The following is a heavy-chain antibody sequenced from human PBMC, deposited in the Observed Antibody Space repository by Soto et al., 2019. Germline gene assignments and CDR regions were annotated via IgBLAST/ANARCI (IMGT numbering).Heavy chain of an antibody. CDR3: AVLGVPAASRTFYYYYYMDV. Sequence: GGSLRLSCAASGFTFDDYAMHWVRQAPGKGLEWVSGISWNSGSIGYADSVKGRFTISRDNAKNSLYLQMNRLIAEDTALYYCAVLGVPAASRTFYYYYYMDVWGKGTTVTVSS. V-gene: IGHV3-9*01. CDR2: ISWNSGSI. CDR1: GFTFDDYA. D-gene: IGHD2-2*01. J-gene: IGHJ6*03.